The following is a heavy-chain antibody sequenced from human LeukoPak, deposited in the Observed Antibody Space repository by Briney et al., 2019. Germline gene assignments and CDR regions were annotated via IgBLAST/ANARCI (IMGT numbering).Heavy chain of an antibody. CDR1: GFTFRSYA. D-gene: IGHD2-2*02. CDR2: ISGSGGST. Sequence: GGSLRLSCAASGFTFRSYAMSWVRQAPGKGLEWVSAISGSGGSTYYADSVKGRFTISRDNSKNTLYLQMNSLRAEDTAVYYCARESRYCSSTSCYIRSRSGNFQHWGQGTLVTVSS. CDR3: ARESRYCSSTSCYIRSRSGNFQH. J-gene: IGHJ1*01. V-gene: IGHV3-23*01.